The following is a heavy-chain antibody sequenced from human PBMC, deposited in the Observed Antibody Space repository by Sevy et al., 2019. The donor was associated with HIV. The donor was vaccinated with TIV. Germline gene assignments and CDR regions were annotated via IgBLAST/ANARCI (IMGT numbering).Heavy chain of an antibody. Sequence: GGSLRLSCAASGFSFSSFYMTWIRQAPGKGLEWVSHISTSGVTIYYADSVKGRFTISRDNAKNSLYLQMNSLRAEDTAVYYCARGTNYYESSGPSYFDYWGQGSLVTVSS. CDR2: ISTSGVTI. D-gene: IGHD3-22*01. J-gene: IGHJ4*02. CDR3: ARGTNYYESSGPSYFDY. CDR1: GFSFSSFY. V-gene: IGHV3-11*01.